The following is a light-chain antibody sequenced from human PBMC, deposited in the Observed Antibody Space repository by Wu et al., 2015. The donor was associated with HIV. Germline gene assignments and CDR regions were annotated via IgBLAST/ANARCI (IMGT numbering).Light chain of an antibody. Sequence: EIVLTQSPAALSISPGERATLSCRASRSVSSAVAWYQQKPGQPPRLLIYDASIRATGIPARFTGGGSGTDYSLTISSLEPEDFAVYYCQQHANWPLTFGQGTRLEIK. CDR2: DAS. V-gene: IGKV3-11*01. CDR3: QQHANWPLT. J-gene: IGKJ5*01. CDR1: RSVSSA.